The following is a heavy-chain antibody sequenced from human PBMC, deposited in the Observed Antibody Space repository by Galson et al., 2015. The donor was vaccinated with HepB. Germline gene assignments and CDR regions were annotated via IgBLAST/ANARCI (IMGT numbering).Heavy chain of an antibody. CDR1: GGTFSSYA. V-gene: IGHV1-69*13. CDR3: ARAWRVAATNDAFDI. CDR2: IIPIFGTA. J-gene: IGHJ3*02. D-gene: IGHD2-15*01. Sequence: SVKVSCKASGGTFSSYAISWVRQAPGQGLEWMGGIIPIFGTANYAQKFQGRVTITADESTSTAYMELSSLRSEDTAVYYCARAWRVAATNDAFDIWGQGTMVTVSS.